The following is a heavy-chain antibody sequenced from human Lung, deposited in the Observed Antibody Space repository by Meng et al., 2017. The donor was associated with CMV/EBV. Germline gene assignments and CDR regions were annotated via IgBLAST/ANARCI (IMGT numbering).Heavy chain of an antibody. Sequence: SPTLSLTCAIFGDSVSSNSAAWNWIRQSPSRGLEWLGRTYYKSMWYTDYAVSVRSRIAINADTSGNQFSLQLRYVTPDDTAVYYCERDNKALDSSGCDVHYYYGMDVWGQGTTVTVSS. CDR2: TYYKSMWYT. D-gene: IGHD6-19*01. CDR3: ERDNKALDSSGCDVHYYYGMDV. J-gene: IGHJ6*02. V-gene: IGHV6-1*01. CDR1: GDSVSSNSAA.